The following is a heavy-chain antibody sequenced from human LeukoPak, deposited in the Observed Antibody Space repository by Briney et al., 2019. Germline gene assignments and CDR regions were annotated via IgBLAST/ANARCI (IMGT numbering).Heavy chain of an antibody. CDR3: ARGRGFSSGWPVDTFNF. CDR2: IKQDGSER. CDR1: GFTFSDYY. Sequence: PGGSLRLSCAASGFTFSDYYMSWIRQAPGKGLEWVANIKQDGSERYYLDSVKGRFTFSRDNARNSLYVQMNSLRAEDTAVYYCARGRGFSSGWPVDTFNFWGQGAMVTVSA. D-gene: IGHD6-19*01. J-gene: IGHJ3*01. V-gene: IGHV3-7*01.